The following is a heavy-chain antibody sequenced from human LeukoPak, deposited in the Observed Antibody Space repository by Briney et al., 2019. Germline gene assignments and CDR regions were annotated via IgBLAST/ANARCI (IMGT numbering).Heavy chain of an antibody. CDR1: GGSISSSSYY. CDR3: ARVSPKYNY. Sequence: PSETLSLTCTVSGGSISSSSYYWGWIRQPPGKGLEWIGSIYYSGSTYYNPSLKSRVTISVDTSKNQFSLKLSSVTAADTAVYYCARVSPKYNYWGQGTLVTVSS. D-gene: IGHD1-1*01. CDR2: IYYSGST. V-gene: IGHV4-39*07. J-gene: IGHJ4*02.